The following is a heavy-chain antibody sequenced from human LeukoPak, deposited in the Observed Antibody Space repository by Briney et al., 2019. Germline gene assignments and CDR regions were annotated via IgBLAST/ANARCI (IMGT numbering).Heavy chain of an antibody. CDR1: GFTFSSYG. D-gene: IGHD3-22*01. Sequence: GGSLRLSCAASGFTFSSYGMHWVRQAPGKGLEWVAVISYDGSNKYYADSVKGRFTISRDNSKNTLYLQMNSLRAEDTAVYYCAKVLVYYYDSSGIDYWGQGTLVTVSS. CDR3: AKVLVYYYDSSGIDY. CDR2: ISYDGSNK. J-gene: IGHJ4*02. V-gene: IGHV3-30*18.